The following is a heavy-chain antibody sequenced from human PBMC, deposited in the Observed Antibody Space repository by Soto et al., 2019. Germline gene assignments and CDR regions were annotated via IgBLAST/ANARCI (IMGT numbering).Heavy chain of an antibody. V-gene: IGHV4-4*07. J-gene: IGHJ5*02. CDR3: ARDLAARRGDWFDP. CDR2: IYTSGST. D-gene: IGHD6-6*01. CDR1: GGSISSYY. Sequence: NPSETLSLTCTVSGGSISSYYWSWIRQPAGKGLEWIGRIYTSGSTNYNPSLKSRVTMSVDTSKNQFSLKLSSVTAADTAVYYCARDLAARRGDWFDPWGQGTLVTVSS.